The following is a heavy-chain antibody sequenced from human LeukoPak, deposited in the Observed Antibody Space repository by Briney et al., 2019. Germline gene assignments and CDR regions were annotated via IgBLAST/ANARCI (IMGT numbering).Heavy chain of an antibody. J-gene: IGHJ5*02. CDR2: IYHSGST. Sequence: SETLSLTCTVSGYSISSGYYWGWIRQPPGKGLEWIGSIYHSGSTYYNPSLKSRVTMSVDTSKNQFSLKLSSVTAADTAVYYCAREGSSAYAWFDPWGQGTLVTVSS. V-gene: IGHV4-38-2*02. D-gene: IGHD3-22*01. CDR1: GYSISSGYY. CDR3: AREGSSAYAWFDP.